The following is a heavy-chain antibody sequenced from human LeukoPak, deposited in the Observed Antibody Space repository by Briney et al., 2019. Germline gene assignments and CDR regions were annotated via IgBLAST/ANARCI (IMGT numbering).Heavy chain of an antibody. J-gene: IGHJ4*02. CDR2: ISGSGGST. Sequence: GGSLRLSCAASGFTFSSYAMSWVRQAPGKGLEWVSVISGSGGSTYSADSVKGRFTISRDNSKNTLYLQMNSLRAEDTAVYFCARSQDGGRLFHFDYWGQGTLVTVSS. CDR3: ARSQDGGRLFHFDY. CDR1: GFTFSSYA. V-gene: IGHV3-23*01. D-gene: IGHD1-26*01.